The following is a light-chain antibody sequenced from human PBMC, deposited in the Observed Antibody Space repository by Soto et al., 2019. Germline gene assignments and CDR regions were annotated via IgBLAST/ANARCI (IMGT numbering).Light chain of an antibody. CDR3: TSYTSNSPRYV. CDR1: SSDIGHYKY. J-gene: IGLJ1*01. V-gene: IGLV2-14*03. CDR2: DVS. Sequence: QSVRTQPASVSGSPGQSITISCTGTSSDIGHYKYVSWYQQHPGKAPKLIIYDVSNRPSGVSDRFSGSKSGNTASLTISGLQAEDEADYYCTSYTSNSPRYVFGTGTKVTVL.